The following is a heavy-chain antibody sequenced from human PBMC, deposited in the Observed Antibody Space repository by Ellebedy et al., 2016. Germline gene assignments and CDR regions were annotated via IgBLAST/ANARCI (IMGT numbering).Heavy chain of an antibody. CDR3: ARVGFRQVLDY. D-gene: IGHD3-10*01. CDR1: AFTFSDYS. CDR2: ISSNGFTI. J-gene: IGHJ4*02. V-gene: IGHV3-11*01. Sequence: GGSLRLSXETSAFTFSDYSMGWIRQAPGKGLEWVSYISSNGFTIYDADFVKGRFTISRDNGKNSLHLQMNSLRAEDTAVYFCARVGFRQVLDYWGQGTLVTVSS.